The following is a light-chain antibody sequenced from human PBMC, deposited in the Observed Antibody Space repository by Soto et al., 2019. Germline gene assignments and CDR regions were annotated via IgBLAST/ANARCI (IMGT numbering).Light chain of an antibody. J-gene: IGLJ1*01. CDR1: SSDVGGYND. Sequence: QSALTQPASVSGSPGQSITISCTGTSSDVGGYNDVSWYQQHPGKDPKLMIYDVSNRPSGVSNRFSGSKSGNTASLTISRLQAEDEADYYCSSYTSSSTLYVFGTGTKLTVL. V-gene: IGLV2-14*01. CDR2: DVS. CDR3: SSYTSSSTLYV.